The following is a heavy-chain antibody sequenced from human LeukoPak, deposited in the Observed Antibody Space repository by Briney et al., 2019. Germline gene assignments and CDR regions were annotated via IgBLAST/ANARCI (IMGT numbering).Heavy chain of an antibody. Sequence: SVKVSCTASGGTFSSYAISWVRQAPGQGLEWMGRIIPIFGTANYAQKFQGRVTITTDESTSTAYMELSSLRSEDTAVYYCAREDYYDSSGYSDYWGQGTLVTVSS. CDR3: AREDYYDSSGYSDY. CDR1: GGTFSSYA. J-gene: IGHJ4*02. D-gene: IGHD3-22*01. V-gene: IGHV1-69*05. CDR2: IIPIFGTA.